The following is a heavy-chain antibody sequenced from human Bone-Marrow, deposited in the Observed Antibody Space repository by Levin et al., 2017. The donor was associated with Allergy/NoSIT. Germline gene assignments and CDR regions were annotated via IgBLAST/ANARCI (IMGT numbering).Heavy chain of an antibody. V-gene: IGHV1-3*01. CDR3: ARGAPTYGY. D-gene: IGHD4-17*01. CDR1: GYTFTSYT. CDR2: INAGNDDT. Sequence: EASVKVSCKASGYTFTSYTIHWVRQAPGQRLEWMGWINAGNDDTKYSQRFQGRVTITRDTSASTAYMELSSLRSEDTAVYYCARGAPTYGYWGQGTLVTVSS. J-gene: IGHJ4*02.